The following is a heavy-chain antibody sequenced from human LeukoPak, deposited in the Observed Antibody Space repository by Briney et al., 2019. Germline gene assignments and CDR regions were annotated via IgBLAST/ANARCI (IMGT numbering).Heavy chain of an antibody. CDR3: ATTPRGCTNGVCRYYYYYYGMDV. CDR2: FDPEDGET. CDR1: GYTLTELS. D-gene: IGHD2-8*01. J-gene: IGHJ6*02. Sequence: RASLKVSCKVSGYTLTELSMHWVRQAPGKGLEWMGGFDPEDGETIYAQKFQGRVTMTEDTSTDTAYMELSSLRSEDTAVYYCATTPRGCTNGVCRYYYYYYGMDVWGQGTTVTVSS. V-gene: IGHV1-24*01.